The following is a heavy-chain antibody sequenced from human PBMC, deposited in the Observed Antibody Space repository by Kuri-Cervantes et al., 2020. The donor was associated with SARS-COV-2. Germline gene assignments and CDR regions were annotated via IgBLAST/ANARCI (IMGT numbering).Heavy chain of an antibody. Sequence: SQTLSLTCAVSGGSISSGGYSWSWIRQPPGKGLEWIGYIYYSGSTYYNPSLKSRVTISVDTSKNQFSLKLSSVTAADTAVYYCARESSYITIFGVVTRYGMDVWGQGTTVTVSS. CDR1: GGSISSGGYS. CDR3: ARESSYITIFGVVTRYGMDV. J-gene: IGHJ6*02. CDR2: IYYSGST. D-gene: IGHD3-3*01. V-gene: IGHV4-30-4*08.